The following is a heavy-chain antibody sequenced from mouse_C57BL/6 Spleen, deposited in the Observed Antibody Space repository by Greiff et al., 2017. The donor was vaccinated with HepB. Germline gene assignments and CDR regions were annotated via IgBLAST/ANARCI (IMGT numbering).Heavy chain of an antibody. CDR1: GYTFTDYN. V-gene: IGHV1-18*01. CDR3: ARSHYYGSRKYYFDY. D-gene: IGHD1-1*01. Sequence: EVKLQESGPELVKPGASVKIPCKASGYTFTDYNMDWVKQSHGKSLEWIGDINPNNGGTIYNQKFKGKATLTVDKSSSTAYMELRSLTSEDTAVYYCARSHYYGSRKYYFDYWGQGTTLTVSS. CDR2: INPNNGGT. J-gene: IGHJ2*01.